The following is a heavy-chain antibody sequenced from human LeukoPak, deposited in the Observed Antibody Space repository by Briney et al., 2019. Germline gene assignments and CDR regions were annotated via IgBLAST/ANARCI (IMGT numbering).Heavy chain of an antibody. J-gene: IGHJ6*03. CDR3: ARVLQNYYHMDV. CDR1: GVSINSHY. V-gene: IGHV4-59*11. CDR2: IYDSGSA. Sequence: SETLSLTCTVSGVSINSHYWSWIRQPPGKGLEWIGFIYDSGSANYKSSLKSRVTMTVDTSKNQFSLKLNSVTAADTAVYYCARVLQNYYHMDVWGKGTTVTISS. D-gene: IGHD3-3*01.